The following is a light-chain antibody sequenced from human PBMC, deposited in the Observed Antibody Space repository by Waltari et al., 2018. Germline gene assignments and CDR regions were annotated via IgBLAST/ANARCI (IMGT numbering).Light chain of an antibody. Sequence: SSELTQDPAVSVALGQTIRITCQGDSLRDYYASWYQQKPGQAPVLVLYHKNIRPSGIPDRFSGSNSGNTASLTITGAQAEDEADYYCNSRDSNSQHVLFGGGTKLTVL. CDR1: SLRDYY. CDR3: NSRDSNSQHVL. J-gene: IGLJ2*01. V-gene: IGLV3-19*01. CDR2: HKN.